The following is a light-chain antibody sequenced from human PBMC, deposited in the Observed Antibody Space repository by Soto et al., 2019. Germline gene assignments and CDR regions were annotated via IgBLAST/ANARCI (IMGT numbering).Light chain of an antibody. CDR3: QAWDSSIVV. J-gene: IGLJ2*01. CDR1: KLRDKF. CDR2: QDN. Sequence: SYELTQPPSVSVSPGQTASITCSGYKLRDKFVSWYHQKAGQSPILVIYQDNKRPSGIPERFSGSNSGDTATLTISGTQAMDEADYFCQAWDSSIVVFGGGTKLTVL. V-gene: IGLV3-1*01.